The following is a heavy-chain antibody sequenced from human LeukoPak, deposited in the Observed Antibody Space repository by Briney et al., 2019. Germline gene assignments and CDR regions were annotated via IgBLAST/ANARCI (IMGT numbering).Heavy chain of an antibody. Sequence: SGGSLRPSCAASGFTFSSYAMSWVRQAPGKGLEWVSDISGSGAGTYYADSAKGRFSISRDNPKNTLYLQMNRLRAEDTAVYYCAKSRDGFNGVFDYWGQGILVTVSS. CDR2: ISGSGAGT. V-gene: IGHV3-23*01. CDR3: AKSRDGFNGVFDY. CDR1: GFTFSSYA. J-gene: IGHJ4*02. D-gene: IGHD5-24*01.